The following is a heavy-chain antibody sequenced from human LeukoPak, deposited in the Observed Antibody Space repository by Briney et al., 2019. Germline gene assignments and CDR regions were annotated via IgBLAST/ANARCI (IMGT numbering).Heavy chain of an antibody. V-gene: IGHV3-7*01. CDR3: ARDRDSGYSYGGLDY. CDR1: GFTFSSYW. J-gene: IGHJ4*02. Sequence: GGSLRLSCAASGFTFSSYWMSWVRQAPGKGLEWVANIKQDGSEKYYVDSVKGRFTISRDNAKNSLYLQMNSLRTEDTAVYYCARDRDSGYSYGGLDYWGQGILVTVSS. D-gene: IGHD5-18*01. CDR2: IKQDGSEK.